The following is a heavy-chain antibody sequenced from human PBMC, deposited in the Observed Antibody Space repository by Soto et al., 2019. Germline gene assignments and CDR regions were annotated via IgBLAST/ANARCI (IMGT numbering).Heavy chain of an antibody. D-gene: IGHD3-22*01. CDR2: ISWNSGSI. J-gene: IGHJ4*02. CDR1: GFTFDDYA. CDR3: AKDNQFLPDSNCCYYVFFDY. V-gene: IGHV3-9*01. Sequence: EVQLVESGGGLVQPGRSLRLSCAASGFTFDDYAMHWVRQAPGKGLEWVSGISWNSGSIGYADSVKGRFTISRDNAKNSLYLQMNSLRAEDTALYYCAKDNQFLPDSNCCYYVFFDYWGQGTLVTVSS.